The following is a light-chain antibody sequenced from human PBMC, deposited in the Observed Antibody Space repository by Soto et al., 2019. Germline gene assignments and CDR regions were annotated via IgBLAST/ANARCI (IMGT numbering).Light chain of an antibody. J-gene: IGKJ4*01. Sequence: EIFLTQSPGTLSLSPGERATLSCMASQSVSTYLAWYQQKPGQAPRLLIYDASNRATGIPARFSGSGSGTDFTLTISSLEPEDFAVYYCQQRSNWPPTFGGGTKVDI. CDR2: DAS. V-gene: IGKV3-11*01. CDR3: QQRSNWPPT. CDR1: QSVSTY.